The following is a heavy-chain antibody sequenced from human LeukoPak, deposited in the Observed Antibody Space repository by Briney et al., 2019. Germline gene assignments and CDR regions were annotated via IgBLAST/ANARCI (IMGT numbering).Heavy chain of an antibody. Sequence: GGSLRLSCAASGFTFRNYVIHWVRQAPGKGLEWVAVTSSDLNVKLYADPVKGRFTISRDNSRSTLYLQMNSLRPEDTAIYYCAREGYYGSGSPPSLYFDYWGQGTLVTVSS. J-gene: IGHJ4*02. D-gene: IGHD3-10*01. V-gene: IGHV3-30-3*01. CDR1: GFTFRNYV. CDR2: TSSDLNVK. CDR3: AREGYYGSGSPPSLYFDY.